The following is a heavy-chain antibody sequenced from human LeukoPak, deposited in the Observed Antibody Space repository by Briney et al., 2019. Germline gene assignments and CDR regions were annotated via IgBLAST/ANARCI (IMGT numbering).Heavy chain of an antibody. CDR3: ARGPKWTGSYYYFDY. Sequence: ASVKVSCKTSGYTFPSYDINWVRQATGQGLEWMGWMNPNSGNTGYTQKFQGRVTISRNISITTAYMELSSLRSEDTGVYYCARGPKWTGSYYYFDYWGQGTLVTVSS. D-gene: IGHD1-26*01. CDR2: MNPNSGNT. CDR1: GYTFPSYD. J-gene: IGHJ4*02. V-gene: IGHV1-8*01.